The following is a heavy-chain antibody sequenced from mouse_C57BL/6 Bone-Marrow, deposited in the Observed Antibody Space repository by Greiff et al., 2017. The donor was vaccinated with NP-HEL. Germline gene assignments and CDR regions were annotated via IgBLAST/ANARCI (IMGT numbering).Heavy chain of an antibody. CDR1: GYTFTSYG. J-gene: IGHJ2*01. Sequence: VQLQESGAELARPGALVKLSCKASGYTFTSYGISWVKQRTGQGLEWIGEIYPRSGNTYYNEKFKGKATLTADKSSSTAYMELRSLTSEDSAVYFCARCNDYYGSSSYYFDYWGQGTTLTVSS. CDR3: ARCNDYYGSSSYYFDY. CDR2: IYPRSGNT. D-gene: IGHD1-1*01. V-gene: IGHV1-81*01.